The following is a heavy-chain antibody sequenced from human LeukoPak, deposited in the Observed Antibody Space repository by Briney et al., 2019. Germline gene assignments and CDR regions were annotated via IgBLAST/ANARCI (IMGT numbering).Heavy chain of an antibody. V-gene: IGHV3-21*01. CDR1: GFPFSSYS. J-gene: IGHJ3*02. D-gene: IGHD2-15*01. CDR2: ISSSSSYI. Sequence: GGSLRLSCVASGFPFSSYSMNWVRQAPGKGLEWVSSISSSSSYIYYADSVKGRFTISRDNAKNSLYLQMNSLRAEDTAVYYCARALPDSAFDIWGQGTMVTVSS. CDR3: ARALPDSAFDI.